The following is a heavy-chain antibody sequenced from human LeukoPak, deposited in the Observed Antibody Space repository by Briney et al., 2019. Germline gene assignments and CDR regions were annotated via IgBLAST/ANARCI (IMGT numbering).Heavy chain of an antibody. Sequence: GGSLRLSCAASGFTFSRYGMHWVRQAPGKGLEWVAFIRYDGSNKYYADSVKGRFTISRDNSTNTLYLQMNSLRPEDTAVYYCAKTRGYSYGYSDYYYYMDVWGKGTTVTVSS. CDR2: IRYDGSNK. J-gene: IGHJ6*03. D-gene: IGHD5-18*01. CDR1: GFTFSRYG. V-gene: IGHV3-30*02. CDR3: AKTRGYSYGYSDYYYYMDV.